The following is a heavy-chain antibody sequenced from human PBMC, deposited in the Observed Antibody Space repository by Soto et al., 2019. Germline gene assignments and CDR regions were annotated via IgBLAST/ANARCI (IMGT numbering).Heavy chain of an antibody. CDR2: INPNSGGT. J-gene: IGHJ3*02. D-gene: IGHD5-12*01. Sequence: ASVKVSCKASGYTFTGYYMHWVRQAPGQGLEWMGWINPNSGGTNYAQKFQGWVTMTRDTSISTAYMELSRLRSDDTAVYYCARNLLREYSGYDPSGAFDIWGQGTMVTVSS. V-gene: IGHV1-2*04. CDR1: GYTFTGYY. CDR3: ARNLLREYSGYDPSGAFDI.